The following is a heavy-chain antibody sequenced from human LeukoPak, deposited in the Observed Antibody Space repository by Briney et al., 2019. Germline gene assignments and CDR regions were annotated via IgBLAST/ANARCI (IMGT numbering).Heavy chain of an antibody. CDR1: GGTFSSYA. D-gene: IGHD3-22*01. Sequence: SVKVSCKASGGTFSSYAISWVRQAPGQGLEWMGGIIPIFGTANYAQKFQGRVTITADESTSTAYMELSSLRSEDTAVYYCSRNYFDSSGYFFPAFDIWGQGTMVTVSS. J-gene: IGHJ3*02. CDR2: IIPIFGTA. V-gene: IGHV1-69*13. CDR3: SRNYFDSSGYFFPAFDI.